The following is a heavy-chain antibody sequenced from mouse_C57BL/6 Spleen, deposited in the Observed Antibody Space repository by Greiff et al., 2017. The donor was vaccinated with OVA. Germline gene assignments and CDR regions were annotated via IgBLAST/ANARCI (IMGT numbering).Heavy chain of an antibody. CDR1: GYTFTDYY. CDR3: ARALYYGKGVDY. V-gene: IGHV1-26*01. D-gene: IGHD2-1*01. J-gene: IGHJ2*01. Sequence: EVQLQQSGPELVKPGASVKISCKASGYTFTDYYMNWVKQSHGKSLEWIGDINPNNGGTSYNQKFKGKATLTVDKSSSTAYMELRSLTSEDSAVDYCARALYYGKGVDYWGQGTTLTVSS. CDR2: INPNNGGT.